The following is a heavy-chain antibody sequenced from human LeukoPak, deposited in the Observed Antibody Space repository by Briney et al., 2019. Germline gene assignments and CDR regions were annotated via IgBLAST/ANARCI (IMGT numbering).Heavy chain of an antibody. CDR3: ARMSDDYGENFDY. CDR1: GGSISSGDCY. D-gene: IGHD4-17*01. CDR2: IYYSGST. J-gene: IGHJ4*02. Sequence: SQTLSLTCTVSGGSISSGDCYWSWIRQPPGKGLEWIGYIYYSGSTYYNPSLKSRVTISVDTSKNQFSLKLSSVTAADTAVYYCARMSDDYGENFDYWGQGTLVTVSS. V-gene: IGHV4-30-4*08.